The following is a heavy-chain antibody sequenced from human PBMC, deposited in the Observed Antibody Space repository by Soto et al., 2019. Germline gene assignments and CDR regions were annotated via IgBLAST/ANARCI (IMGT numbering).Heavy chain of an antibody. J-gene: IGHJ4*02. V-gene: IGHV1-18*01. D-gene: IGHD1-1*01. CDR3: ARVDAYNQPNFGY. CDR1: GYTFPSYT. CDR2: INPYNSNT. Sequence: QGQLVQSGAEVKKPGASVKVSCRASGYTFPSYTITWVRQAPGQGLEWMGWINPYNSNTNYAQTFQDRVTMTTDTATSTAYMELRSLRADDTAVYYCARVDAYNQPNFGYWGQGTLVTVSS.